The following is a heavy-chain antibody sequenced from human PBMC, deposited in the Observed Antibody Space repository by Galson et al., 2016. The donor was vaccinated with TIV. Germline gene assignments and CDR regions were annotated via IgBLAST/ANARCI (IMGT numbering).Heavy chain of an antibody. CDR2: IYSDGNT. D-gene: IGHD6-19*01. CDR3: ARDFTSGGV. J-gene: IGHJ6*02. Sequence: SLRLSCAVSGFSVISKYLSWVRQAPGKGLEWVSVIYSDGNTYYRDSVKGRFTISGDNFKNTLYLQMNSLRPEDTAVYYCARDFTSGGVWGQGTTATVSS. CDR1: GFSVISKY. V-gene: IGHV3-53*05.